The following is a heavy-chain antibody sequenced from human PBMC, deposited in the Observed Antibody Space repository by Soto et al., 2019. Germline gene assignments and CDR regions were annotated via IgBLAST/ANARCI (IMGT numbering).Heavy chain of an antibody. V-gene: IGHV1-18*01. Sequence: QILLVQSGAEVKKPGASVKVSCKASGYTFTNYDIVWVRQAPGQGLEWMGWISPYSGNTKYAQKFQGRVTMTTDTSTTTAYMELRSLRSDDTAVFYWVRFASSGWYTGGYWGQGTLVTVSS. CDR3: VRFASSGWYTGGY. J-gene: IGHJ4*02. CDR1: GYTFTNYD. CDR2: ISPYSGNT. D-gene: IGHD6-19*01.